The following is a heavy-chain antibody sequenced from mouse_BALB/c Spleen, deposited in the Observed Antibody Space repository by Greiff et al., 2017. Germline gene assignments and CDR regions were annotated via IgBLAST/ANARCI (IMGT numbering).Heavy chain of an antibody. J-gene: IGHJ2*01. CDR1: GFTFTDYY. CDR2: IRNKANGYTT. V-gene: IGHV7-3*02. CDR3: ARGRTYYFDY. Sequence: EVQGVESGGGLVQPGGSLRLSCATSGFTFTDYYMSWVRQPPGKALEWLGFIRNKANGYTTEYSASVKGRFTISRDNSQSILYLQMNTLRAEDSATYYCARGRTYYFDYWGQGTTLTVSS.